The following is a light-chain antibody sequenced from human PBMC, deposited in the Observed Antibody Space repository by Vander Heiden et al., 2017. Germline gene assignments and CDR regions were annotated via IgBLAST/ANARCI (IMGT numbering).Light chain of an antibody. CDR1: SRDVGSYNL. CDR2: EVS. J-gene: IGLJ3*02. V-gene: IGLV2-23*02. CDR3: CSYAGSSTFWV. Sequence: QSALTQPASVSGSPGQSITISCTGTSRDVGSYNLVSWYQQHPGKAPKLMIYEVSRRPSGVSNRFSGSKSGNTASLTITGLQAEDDADYYCCSYAGSSTFWVFGGGTKLTVL.